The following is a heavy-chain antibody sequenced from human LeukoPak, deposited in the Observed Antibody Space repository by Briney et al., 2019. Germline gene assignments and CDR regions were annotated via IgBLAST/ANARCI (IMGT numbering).Heavy chain of an antibody. V-gene: IGHV3-23*01. CDR2: ISGSGGST. CDR3: AKDRYGSSWYPNWFDP. D-gene: IGHD6-13*01. CDR1: GFTFSSYA. Sequence: PGGSLSLSCAASGFTFSSYAMSWVRQAPGKGLEWASAISGSGGSTYYADSVKGRFTISRDNSKNTLYLQMSSLRAEDTAVYYCAKDRYGSSWYPNWFDPWGQGTLVTVSS. J-gene: IGHJ5*02.